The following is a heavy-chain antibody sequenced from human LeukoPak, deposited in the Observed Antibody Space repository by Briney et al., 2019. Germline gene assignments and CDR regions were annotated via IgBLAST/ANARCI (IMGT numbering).Heavy chain of an antibody. V-gene: IGHV4-38-2*01. J-gene: IGHJ4*02. CDR2: IYHSGST. CDR1: GYSISSGYY. CDR3: GRHYGYCSSTSCYTTGIAVAGPLDY. D-gene: IGHD2-2*02. Sequence: KPSETLSLTCAVSGYSISSGYYWGWIRQPPGKGLEWIGSIYHSGSTYYNPSLKSRVTISVDTSKNQFSLKLSSVTAADTAVYYCGRHYGYCSSTSCYTTGIAVAGPLDYWGQGTLVTVSS.